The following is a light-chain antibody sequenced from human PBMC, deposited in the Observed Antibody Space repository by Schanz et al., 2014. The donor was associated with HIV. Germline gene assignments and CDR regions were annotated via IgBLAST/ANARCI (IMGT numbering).Light chain of an antibody. V-gene: IGKV3-20*01. J-gene: IGKJ1*01. CDR1: QSVSSSY. CDR2: GAS. Sequence: EIVLTQSPGTLSLSPGERATLSCRASQSVSSSYLAWYQQKPGQAPRLLIYGASSRATGIPDRFSGSGSGTDFTLTISRLEPEDFAVYYCQQYNNWPTFGHGTKVEIK. CDR3: QQYNNWPT.